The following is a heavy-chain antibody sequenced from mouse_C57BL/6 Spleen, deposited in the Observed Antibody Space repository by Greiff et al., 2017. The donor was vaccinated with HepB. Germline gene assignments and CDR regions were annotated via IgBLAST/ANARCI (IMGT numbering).Heavy chain of an antibody. CDR2: ISYDGSN. Sequence: EVKVEESGPGLVKPSQSLSLTCSVTGYSITSGYYWNWIRQFPGNKLEWMGYISYDGSNNYNPSLKNRISITRDTSKNQFFLKLNSVTTEDTATYYCARVGYGYFDVWGTGTTVTVSS. J-gene: IGHJ1*03. CDR1: GYSITSGYY. D-gene: IGHD3-1*01. V-gene: IGHV3-6*01. CDR3: ARVGYGYFDV.